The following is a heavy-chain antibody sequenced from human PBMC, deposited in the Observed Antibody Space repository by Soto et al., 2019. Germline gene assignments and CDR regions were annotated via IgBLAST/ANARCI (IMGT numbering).Heavy chain of an antibody. V-gene: IGHV3-9*01. CDR2: ISWNSNII. J-gene: IGHJ4*02. D-gene: IGHD2-15*01. CDR3: AKGGPDGFCSGGRCYFDY. Sequence: EVQLVESGGGLVQPGRSLRRSCAASGFTFDDYAMHWVRRVPGKGLEWVSSISWNSNIIGYADSVKGRFTISRDNAKTSLYLQMNSRRPEDTALYYCAKGGPDGFCSGGRCYFDYWGQGTLVTVSS. CDR1: GFTFDDYA.